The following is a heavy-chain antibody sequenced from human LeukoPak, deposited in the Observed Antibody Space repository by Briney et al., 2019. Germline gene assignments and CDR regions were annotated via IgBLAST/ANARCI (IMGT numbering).Heavy chain of an antibody. CDR3: ARDHGSGYNGPGEYYYYYYGMDV. CDR2: TYYRSKWYN. CDR1: GDSVSSNSAA. D-gene: IGHD5-12*01. Sequence: SQTLSLTCAISGDSVSSNSAAWNWIRQSPSRGLEWLGRTYYRSKWYNDYAVSVKSRITINPDTSKNQFSLQLNSVTPEDTAVYYCARDHGSGYNGPGEYYYYYYGMDVWGQGTTVTVSS. J-gene: IGHJ6*02. V-gene: IGHV6-1*01.